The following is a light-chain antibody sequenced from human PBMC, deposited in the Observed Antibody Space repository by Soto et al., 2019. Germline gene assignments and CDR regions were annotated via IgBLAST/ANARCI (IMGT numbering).Light chain of an antibody. CDR3: QQANSVPLT. J-gene: IGKJ4*02. CDR2: AAS. CDR1: QCISSW. V-gene: IGKV1-12*01. Sequence: MTQSPSSVSAAVAHRVTITFRSSQCISSWLAWYQQKPGKAPNLLIYAASSLHSGVPSRFSGSGSGTDFTLTISSLQPEDFATYYCQQANSVPLTLGGGTKVDIK.